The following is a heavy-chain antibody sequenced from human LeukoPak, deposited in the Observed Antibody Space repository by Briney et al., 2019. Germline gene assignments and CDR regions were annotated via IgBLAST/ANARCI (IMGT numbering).Heavy chain of an antibody. V-gene: IGHV3-30*18. J-gene: IGHJ4*02. D-gene: IGHD1-26*01. CDR2: ISYDGSNK. Sequence: GRSLRLSCAASGFTFSSYGMHWVRQAPGKGLEWVAVISYDGSNKYYADSVKGRFTISRDNSKNTLYLQMNSLRAEDTAVYYCAKGYEWELLQPSPPGDYWGQGTLVTVSS. CDR3: AKGYEWELLQPSPPGDY. CDR1: GFTFSSYG.